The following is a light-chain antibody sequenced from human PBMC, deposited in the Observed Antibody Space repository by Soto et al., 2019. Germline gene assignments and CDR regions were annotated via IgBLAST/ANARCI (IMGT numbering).Light chain of an antibody. Sequence: QSALTQPRSVSGSPGQSVTISCTGTSSNVGGYDYVSWYQQYPGEAPKLMIYDVNKRPSGVPDRFSGSKSGNTASLTISGLQAEDEADYHCCSYAVSYTLVFGGGTKVTVL. CDR2: DVN. V-gene: IGLV2-11*01. CDR1: SSNVGGYDY. J-gene: IGLJ2*01. CDR3: CSYAVSYTLV.